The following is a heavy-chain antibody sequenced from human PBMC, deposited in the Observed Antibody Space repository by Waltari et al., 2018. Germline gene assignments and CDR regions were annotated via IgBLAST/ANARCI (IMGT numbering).Heavy chain of an antibody. CDR2: VSRDGSST. D-gene: IGHD7-27*01. J-gene: IGHJ3*02. V-gene: IGHV3-74*01. CDR3: ARYESGAAFDM. CDR1: GFAFRPYG. Sequence: DVQLVESGGGFVQPGGSLRLSCAASGFAFRPYGMHWVRQAPGKGLVWLAYVSRDGSSTSYADSVKGRFTISRDNVKNMLYLQMNSLTPEDTALYFCARYESGAAFDMWGQGTMVTVS.